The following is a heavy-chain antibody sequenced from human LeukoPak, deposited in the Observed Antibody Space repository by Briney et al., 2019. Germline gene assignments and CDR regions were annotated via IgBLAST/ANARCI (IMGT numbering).Heavy chain of an antibody. V-gene: IGHV4-59*12. Sequence: PSETLSLTCTVSGGSISSYYWSWIRQPPGKGLEWIGYIYYSGSTNYNPSLKSRVTISVDTSKNQFSLKLSSVTAADTAVYYCARGTGTYYYGSGSYYIDYWGQGTLVTVSS. CDR3: ARGTGTYYYGSGSYYIDY. CDR2: IYYSGST. CDR1: GGSISSYY. J-gene: IGHJ4*02. D-gene: IGHD3-10*01.